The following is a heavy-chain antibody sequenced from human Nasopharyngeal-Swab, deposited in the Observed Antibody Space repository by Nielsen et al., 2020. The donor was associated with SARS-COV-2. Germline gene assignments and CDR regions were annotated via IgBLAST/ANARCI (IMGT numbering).Heavy chain of an antibody. CDR3: ARVHYYDSTYYYYGLDV. V-gene: IGHV4-59*13. Sequence: SETLSLTCTVSDYSISSYYWTWIRQPPGKGLEWIGYIYYSGSPNYSPSLKSRVTLSLDTSKSQLSLKLSSVTAADTAVYYCARVHYYDSTYYYYGLDVWGQGTTVTVSS. CDR1: DYSISSYY. D-gene: IGHD3-22*01. CDR2: IYYSGSP. J-gene: IGHJ6*02.